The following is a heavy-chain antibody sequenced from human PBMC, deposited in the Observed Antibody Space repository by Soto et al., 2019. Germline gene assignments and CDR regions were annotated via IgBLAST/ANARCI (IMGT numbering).Heavy chain of an antibody. D-gene: IGHD3-10*01. J-gene: IGHJ4*02. V-gene: IGHV3-30*18. CDR3: EKVRADYYYGSGPFDY. CDR2: ISSDGSNK. CDR1: GFTFSSYG. Sequence: QVQLVESGGGVVQPGRSLRLSCAASGFTFSSYGMHWVRQAPGKGLEWVALISSDGSNKYYADSVKGRFTISRDNSKNTLYMQMNTLRAEDTAVYYCEKVRADYYYGSGPFDYGGQGTLVTVSS.